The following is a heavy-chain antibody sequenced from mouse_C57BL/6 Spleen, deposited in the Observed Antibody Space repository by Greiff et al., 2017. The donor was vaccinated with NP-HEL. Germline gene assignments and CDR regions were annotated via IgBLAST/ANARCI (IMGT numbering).Heavy chain of an antibody. CDR1: GFSLTSYG. Sequence: QVQLKESGPGLVQPSQSLSITCPVSGFSLTSYGVHWVRQSPGKGLEWLGVIWSGGSTDNNAAFISRLSISQDNSQSQVFFKMNSRQADDTAIYYCARGGYAMDYWGQGTSVTVSS. J-gene: IGHJ4*01. V-gene: IGHV2-2*01. CDR3: ARGGYAMDY. CDR2: IWSGGST.